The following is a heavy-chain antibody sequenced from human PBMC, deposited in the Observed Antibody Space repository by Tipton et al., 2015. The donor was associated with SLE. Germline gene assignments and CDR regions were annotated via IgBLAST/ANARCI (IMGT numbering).Heavy chain of an antibody. CDR1: GGSISSGSYY. CDR3: ARVKSIFGVVIIDY. Sequence: TLSLTCTVSGGSISSGSYYWSWIRQPAGKGLEWIGHIYTSGSTNYNPSLKSRVTISVDTSKNQFSLQLSSVTAADTAVYYCARVKSIFGVVIIDYWGQGTLVTVSS. D-gene: IGHD3-3*01. CDR2: IYTSGST. V-gene: IGHV4-61*09. J-gene: IGHJ4*02.